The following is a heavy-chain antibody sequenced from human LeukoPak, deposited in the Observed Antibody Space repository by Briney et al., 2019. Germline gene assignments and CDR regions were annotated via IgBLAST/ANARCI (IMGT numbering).Heavy chain of an antibody. CDR1: GGSFSGYH. V-gene: IGHV4-34*01. CDR3: ARDPTTVVTLPYYFDF. CDR2: INDRGRT. D-gene: IGHD4-23*01. J-gene: IGHJ4*02. Sequence: SETLSLTCAVHGGSFSGYHGNWIRQSPGEGLEWIGEINDRGRTNYNPSLKGRVTISVDTSKKQFSLKLTSVTAADTAVYYCARDPTTVVTLPYYFDFWGQGTLVTVSS.